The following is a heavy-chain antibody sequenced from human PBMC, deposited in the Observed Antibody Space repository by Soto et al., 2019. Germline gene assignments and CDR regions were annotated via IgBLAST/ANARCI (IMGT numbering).Heavy chain of an antibody. Sequence: GSLRLSCAASGFKFSTYGMHWVRQAPGKGLQWMAGTWYDGSEVWYSDSLKGRITISKDNVKNTLYLQFKSPSADDTAVYYWARTRGSFNPYYGMDVWGLGTTVTVSS. J-gene: IGHJ6*02. CDR1: GFKFSTYG. CDR3: ARTRGSFNPYYGMDV. V-gene: IGHV3-33*03. D-gene: IGHD2-2*01. CDR2: TWYDGSEV.